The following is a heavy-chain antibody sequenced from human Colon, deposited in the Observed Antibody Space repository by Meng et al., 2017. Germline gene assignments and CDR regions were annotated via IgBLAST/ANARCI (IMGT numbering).Heavy chain of an antibody. J-gene: IGHJ4*02. CDR1: GYTFTSYG. CDR3: ARRSYYYDSSGYYYLGH. CDR2: ISAYNGNT. Sequence: QVPLVQSGAEVKKPGASVKVSCKASGYTFTSYGISWVRQAPGQGLEWMGWISAYNGNTNYAQKLQGRVTMTTDTSTSTAYMELRSLRSDDTAVYYCARRSYYYDSSGYYYLGHWGQGTLVTVFS. V-gene: IGHV1-18*01. D-gene: IGHD3-22*01.